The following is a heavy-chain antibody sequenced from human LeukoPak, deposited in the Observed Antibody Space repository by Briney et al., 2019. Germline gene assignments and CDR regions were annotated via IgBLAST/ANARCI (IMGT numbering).Heavy chain of an antibody. CDR2: ISSSSSTI. V-gene: IGHV3-48*01. CDR1: GFTFSSYS. J-gene: IGHJ3*02. CDR3: ARDEGFGDPTGGAFDI. Sequence: PGGSLRLSCAASGFTFSSYSMNWVRQAPGKGLEWVSYISSSSSTIYYADSVKGRFTISRDNAKNSLYLQMNSLRAEDTALYYCARDEGFGDPTGGAFDIWGQGTMVTVSS. D-gene: IGHD3-10*01.